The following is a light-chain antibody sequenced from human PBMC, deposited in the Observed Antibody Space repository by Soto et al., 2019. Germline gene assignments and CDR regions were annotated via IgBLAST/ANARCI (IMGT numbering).Light chain of an antibody. CDR3: QQYDSYPLT. V-gene: IGKV3-15*01. CDR2: GAT. Sequence: EIVLTQSPVTLSLSPGERVTLSCRASQSISNSLAWYQQKPGQAPRLLIYGATTRATGVPARFSGTGSGTDFTLTISSLQPEDFATYYCQQYDSYPLTFGGGTKVDIK. CDR1: QSISNS. J-gene: IGKJ4*01.